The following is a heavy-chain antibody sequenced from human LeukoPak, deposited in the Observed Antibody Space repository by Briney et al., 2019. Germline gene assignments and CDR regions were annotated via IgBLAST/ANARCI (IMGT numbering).Heavy chain of an antibody. Sequence: PSETLSLTCTVSGDSISSGSFYWSWIRQAAGKGLEWIGRVSSSGRTTYNPSLKSRLTISITTSKNQFSLNLTSVTAADTAVYYCARTYYYGSGSSYFDPWGQGTLVTVSS. V-gene: IGHV4-61*02. CDR2: VSSSGRT. CDR3: ARTYYYGSGSSYFDP. J-gene: IGHJ5*02. D-gene: IGHD3-10*01. CDR1: GDSISSGSFY.